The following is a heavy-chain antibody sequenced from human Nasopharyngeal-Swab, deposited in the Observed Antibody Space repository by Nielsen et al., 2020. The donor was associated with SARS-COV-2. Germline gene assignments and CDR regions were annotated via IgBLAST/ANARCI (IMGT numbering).Heavy chain of an antibody. Sequence: VSVTVSCLASVYTLTSYYMHWVRQAPAQGLEWMGIINPSGGSTSYAQKFQGRVTMTRDTSTSTVYMELSSLRSEDTAVYYCAREASADILTGVYGMDVWGQGTTVTVTS. CDR2: INPSGGST. CDR3: AREASADILTGVYGMDV. D-gene: IGHD3-9*01. V-gene: IGHV1-46*01. J-gene: IGHJ6*02. CDR1: VYTLTSYY.